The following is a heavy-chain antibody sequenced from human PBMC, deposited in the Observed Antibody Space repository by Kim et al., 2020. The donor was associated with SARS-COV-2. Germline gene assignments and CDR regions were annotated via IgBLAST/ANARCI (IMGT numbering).Heavy chain of an antibody. CDR3: TKRSTGDGYFFDY. D-gene: IGHD7-27*01. CDR1: GFTFSNNA. Sequence: GESLKISCAASGFTFSNNAMNWVRQAPGKGLEWVSSISYSGGSTYYADSVKGRFTISRDNSKNTLYLQMNSLRAEDTAVYYCTKRSTGDGYFFDYWGQGTLVTVSS. J-gene: IGHJ4*02. V-gene: IGHV3-23*01. CDR2: ISYSGGST.